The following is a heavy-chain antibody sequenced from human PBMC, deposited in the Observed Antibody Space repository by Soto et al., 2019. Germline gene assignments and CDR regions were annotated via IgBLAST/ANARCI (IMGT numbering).Heavy chain of an antibody. V-gene: IGHV4-34*01. D-gene: IGHD3-3*01. CDR1: GGSFDGYY. CDR2: IHHSGRT. CDR3: ARGVDSWSGYLF. Sequence: PSETLSLTCALYGGSFDGYYWSWVLQSPGKGLEWIGEIHHSGRTKYNPSLKSRFSLSVDTSTKHFSLRLTSGTAADRGVYYCARGVDSWSGYLFWGQGTTVTVSS. J-gene: IGHJ4*02.